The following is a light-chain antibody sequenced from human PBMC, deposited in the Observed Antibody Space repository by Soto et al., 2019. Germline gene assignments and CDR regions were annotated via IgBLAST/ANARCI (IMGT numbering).Light chain of an antibody. CDR2: NNN. J-gene: IGLJ1*01. CDR3: AAWDDSLNGLV. Sequence: QSVLTQPPSASGTPGQRVTISCSGSSSNIGSNTVNWYQQLPGTAPKLLIYNNNQRPSGVPDRFSGSKSCTSASLAISGVQYEDDADYYCAAWDDSLNGLVFGTGTKVTVL. CDR1: SSNIGSNT. V-gene: IGLV1-44*01.